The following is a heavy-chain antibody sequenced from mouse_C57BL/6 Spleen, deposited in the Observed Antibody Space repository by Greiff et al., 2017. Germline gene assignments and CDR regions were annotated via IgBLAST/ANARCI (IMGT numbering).Heavy chain of an antibody. J-gene: IGHJ2*01. CDR3: ARGYYGYYFDY. CDR2: IYPSDSET. V-gene: IGHV1-61*01. CDR1: GYTFTSYW. Sequence: QVQLQQPGAELVRPGSSVKLSCKASGYTFTSYWMDWVKQRPGQGLEWIGNIYPSDSETYYNQKFKDKATLTVDKSSSTAYMQLSSLTSEDSAVYYCARGYYGYYFDYWGQGTTLTVSS. D-gene: IGHD2-2*01.